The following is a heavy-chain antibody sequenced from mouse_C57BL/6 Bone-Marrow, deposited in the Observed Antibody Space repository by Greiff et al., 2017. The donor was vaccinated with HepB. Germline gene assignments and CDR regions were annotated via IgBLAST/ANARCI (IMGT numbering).Heavy chain of an antibody. V-gene: IGHV1-69*01. D-gene: IGHD4-1*01. CDR1: GYTFTSYW. CDR3: AREGNWAYYFDY. CDR2: IDPSDSYT. Sequence: QVQLQQPGAELVMPGASVKLSCKASGYTFTSYWMPWVKQRPGQGLEWIGEIDPSDSYTNYNQKFKGKSTLTVDKSSSTAYMQLSSLTSEDSAVYYCAREGNWAYYFDYWGQGTTLTVSS. J-gene: IGHJ2*01.